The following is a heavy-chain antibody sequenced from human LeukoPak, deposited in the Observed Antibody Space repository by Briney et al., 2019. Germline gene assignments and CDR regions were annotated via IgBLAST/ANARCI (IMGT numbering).Heavy chain of an antibody. Sequence: PGGSLRLSCAASGFTFSSYSMSWVRQAPGKGLEWVSSISSSSSYIYYADSVKGRFTISRDNAKNSLYLQMNSLRAEYTAVYYCATIGDGYNNDAFDTWGQGTMVTVSS. CDR1: GFTFSSYS. D-gene: IGHD5-24*01. CDR2: ISSSSSYI. V-gene: IGHV3-21*01. J-gene: IGHJ3*02. CDR3: ATIGDGYNNDAFDT.